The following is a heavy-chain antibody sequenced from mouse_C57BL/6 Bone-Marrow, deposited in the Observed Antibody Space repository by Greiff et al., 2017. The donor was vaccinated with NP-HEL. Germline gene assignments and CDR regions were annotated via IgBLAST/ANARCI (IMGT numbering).Heavy chain of an antibody. Sequence: EVKLVESGEGLVKPGGSLKLSCAASGFTFSSYAMSWVRQTPEKRLEWVAYISSGGDYIYYADTVKGRFTISRDNARNTLYLQMSSLKSEDTAMYYCTRDGDYYGSSLTHFDYWGQGTTLTVSS. CDR1: GFTFSSYA. V-gene: IGHV5-9-1*02. D-gene: IGHD1-1*01. CDR2: ISSGGDYI. J-gene: IGHJ2*01. CDR3: TRDGDYYGSSLTHFDY.